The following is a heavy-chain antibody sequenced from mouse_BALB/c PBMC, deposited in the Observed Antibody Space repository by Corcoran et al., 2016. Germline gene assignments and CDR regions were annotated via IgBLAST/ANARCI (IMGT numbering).Heavy chain of an antibody. D-gene: IGHD4-1*01. J-gene: IGHJ4*01. CDR3: ARSLNWDDAMDY. CDR2: INTYTGEP. V-gene: IGHV9-3-1*01. Sequence: QIQLVQSGPELKKPGETVKISCKASGYTFTNYGMNWVKQAPGKGLKWMGWINTYTGEPTYADDFKGRFAFSLETSASTAYLQINNLKNEDTATYFCARSLNWDDAMDYWGQGTSVTVSS. CDR1: GYTFTNYG.